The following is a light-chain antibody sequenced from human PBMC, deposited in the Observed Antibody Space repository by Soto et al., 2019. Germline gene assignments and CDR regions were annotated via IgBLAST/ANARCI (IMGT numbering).Light chain of an antibody. CDR3: EQYGSSPRT. J-gene: IGKJ1*01. CDR2: GIS. Sequence: IGLTQSPTTLSVSPGERAPPSCRASQSVTSSYLAWYQQKPGQAPRLLIYGISTRATGIPDRFSGSGSGTDFTLTISRLEPEDFAVYYCEQYGSSPRTFGQGTKVDIK. V-gene: IGKV3-20*01. CDR1: QSVTSSY.